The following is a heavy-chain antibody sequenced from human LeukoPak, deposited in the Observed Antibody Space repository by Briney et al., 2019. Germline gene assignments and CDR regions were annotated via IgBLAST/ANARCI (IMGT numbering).Heavy chain of an antibody. V-gene: IGHV4-59*01. CDR2: IYYSGST. Sequence: SETLSLTCTVSGGSISSYYWNWIRQPPGKGLEWIGNIYYSGSTNYNPSLKSRVTISVDTSKNQFSLKLSSVAAADTAAYYCARGDSYSAGSGLNWFDPWGQGTLVTVSS. CDR1: GGSISSYY. CDR3: ARGDSYSAGSGLNWFDP. D-gene: IGHD2-15*01. J-gene: IGHJ5*02.